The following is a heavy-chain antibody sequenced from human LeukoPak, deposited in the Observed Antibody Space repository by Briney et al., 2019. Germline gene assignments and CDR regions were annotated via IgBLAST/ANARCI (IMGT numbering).Heavy chain of an antibody. CDR1: GFTFSSYW. V-gene: IGHV3-7*01. CDR3: ARGLRYYDILTGYYGGDYFDY. D-gene: IGHD3-9*01. CDR2: IKLDGSEK. J-gene: IGHJ4*02. Sequence: PGGSLRLSCAASGFTFSSYWMSWVRQAPGKGLEWVANIKLDGSEKYYVDSVKGRFTISRDNAKNSLYLQVNSLRAEDTAVYYCARGLRYYDILTGYYGGDYFDYWGQGTLVTVSS.